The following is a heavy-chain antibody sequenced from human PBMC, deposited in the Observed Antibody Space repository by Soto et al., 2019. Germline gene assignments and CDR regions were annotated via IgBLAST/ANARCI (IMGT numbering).Heavy chain of an antibody. J-gene: IGHJ5*02. CDR3: SRRAPEGFDP. Sequence: PSETLSLTCTVSGGSFGSSAYYWGWIRRAPGKGLEWIGSINSSGSTFSNPSLKSRVTLSVYTSKNQFSLKLTSVTAADTALYYCSRRAPEGFDPWGQGTLVTVSS. CDR2: INSSGST. V-gene: IGHV4-39*01. CDR1: GGSFGSSAYY.